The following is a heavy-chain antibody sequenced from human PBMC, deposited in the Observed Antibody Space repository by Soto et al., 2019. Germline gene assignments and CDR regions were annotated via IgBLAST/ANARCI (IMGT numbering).Heavy chain of an antibody. J-gene: IGHJ6*03. CDR3: AKRGVETYCTNGVCPFHPYYYYMDV. CDR2: ISAYNGNT. V-gene: IGHV1-18*01. Sequence: ASVKVSCKASGYTFTSYGISWVRQAPGQGLEWMGWISAYNGNTNYAQKLQGRVTMTTDTSTSTAYMELRSLRSDDTALYYCAKRGVETYCTNGVCPFHPYYYYMDVWGKGTTVTVSS. CDR1: GYTFTSYG. D-gene: IGHD2-8*01.